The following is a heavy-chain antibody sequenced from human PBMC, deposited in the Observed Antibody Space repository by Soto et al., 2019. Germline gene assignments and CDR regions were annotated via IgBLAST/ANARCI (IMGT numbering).Heavy chain of an antibody. J-gene: IGHJ6*02. CDR1: GFAFSFYE. D-gene: IGHD4-17*01. CDR2: ISTSGSTI. V-gene: IGHV3-48*03. CDR3: ARDGYGDPYYYYAMDV. Sequence: GGSLRLSCAASGFAFSFYEMSWVRQAPGKGLEWVSYISTSGSTIYYADSVKGRFTISRDNARNSLYLQMNSLRAEDSARYYCARDGYGDPYYYYAMDVWGQGTTVTVSS.